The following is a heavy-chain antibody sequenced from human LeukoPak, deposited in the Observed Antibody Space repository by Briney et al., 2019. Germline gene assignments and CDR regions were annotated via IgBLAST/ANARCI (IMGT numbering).Heavy chain of an antibody. CDR2: INPNSGGT. CDR1: GYTFTSYY. Sequence: ASVKVSCKTSGYTFTSYYMHWVRQAPGQGLQWLGWINPNSGGTILPQQFRGRLTLTRDMSVSTAFLDLSGLTSDDTAVYYCATSSGSAVFPSDYWGQGTLVIVSS. D-gene: IGHD6-25*01. CDR3: ATSSGSAVFPSDY. V-gene: IGHV1-2*02. J-gene: IGHJ4*02.